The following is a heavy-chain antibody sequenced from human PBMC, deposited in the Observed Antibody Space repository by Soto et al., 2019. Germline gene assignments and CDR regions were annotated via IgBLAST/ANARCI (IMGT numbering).Heavy chain of an antibody. CDR1: GYPVTAYY. Sequence: QLHLVQSGAVVKKPGASVTVSCSASGYPVTAYYMHWVRQAPGRGLEWMGGINPATGAAKYTQTFQGRVNKARETSTSTVCIELPGLTSGDTAVFFCARRGGVGVGGSAAFEMGGQGTLVTVSS. V-gene: IGHV1-2*02. J-gene: IGHJ3*02. CDR3: ARRGGVGVGGSAAFEM. D-gene: IGHD1-26*01. CDR2: INPATGAA.